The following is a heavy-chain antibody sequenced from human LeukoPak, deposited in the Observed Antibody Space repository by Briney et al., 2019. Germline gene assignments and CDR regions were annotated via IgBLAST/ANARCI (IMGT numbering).Heavy chain of an antibody. CDR2: INAKSGGT. J-gene: IGHJ4*02. CDR3: ARDVSSTPNWEFDY. D-gene: IGHD1-26*01. V-gene: IGHV1-2*06. CDR1: GYTFADYF. Sequence: ASVKVSCKTSGYTFADYFIHWVRQAPGQGLEWMGRINAKSGGTEYEQKFQGRVTMTRDTSISTAYVEVNWLISDDTAIYYCARDVSSTPNWEFDYWGQGTLVTVSS.